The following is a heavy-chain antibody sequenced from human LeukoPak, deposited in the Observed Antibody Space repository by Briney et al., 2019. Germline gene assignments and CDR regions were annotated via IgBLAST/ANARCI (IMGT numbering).Heavy chain of an antibody. D-gene: IGHD5-18*01. CDR2: IVGSGVTT. CDR3: ARDEGWIQFNY. J-gene: IGHJ4*02. CDR1: GFTFSSYW. V-gene: IGHV3-23*01. Sequence: GGSLRLSCAASGFTFSSYWMSWVRQAPGKGLEWVSGIVGSGVTTYYADSVKGRFTISRDNSKNTLYLHMNGLRVEDTAIYYCARDEGWIQFNYWGQGTLVTVSS.